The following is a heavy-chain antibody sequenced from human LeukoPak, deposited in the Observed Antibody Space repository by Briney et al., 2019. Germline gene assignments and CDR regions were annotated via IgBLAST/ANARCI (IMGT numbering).Heavy chain of an antibody. D-gene: IGHD3-10*01. CDR2: ISRSSSNT. CDR3: ARDRGPNYYGSGSYYTTAGDY. J-gene: IGHJ4*02. CDR1: GFTFSSFA. Sequence: PGGSLRLSCAGSGFTFSSFAMNWVRQAPGKGLEWVSYISRSSSNTNYADSVKGRFTISRDNSKNTLYLQMNSLRAEDTAVYYCARDRGPNYYGSGSYYTTAGDYWGQGTLVTVSS. V-gene: IGHV3-48*01.